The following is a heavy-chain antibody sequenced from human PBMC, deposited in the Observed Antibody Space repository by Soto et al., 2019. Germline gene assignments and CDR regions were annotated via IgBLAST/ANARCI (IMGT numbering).Heavy chain of an antibody. CDR2: ISSNIGGT. D-gene: IGHD1-1*01. V-gene: IGHV1-2*02. CDR3: ARGPATAKPGWFDC. CDR1: GYTFRDYY. Sequence: GASVKVSCKASGYTFRDYYMHWVRQAPEQALEWTGLISSNIGGTKYAPNCQGGVTMTSDTSITTAYMELSSLRSGDTAVYYCARGPATAKPGWFDCWGQGPLGTVSS. J-gene: IGHJ4*02.